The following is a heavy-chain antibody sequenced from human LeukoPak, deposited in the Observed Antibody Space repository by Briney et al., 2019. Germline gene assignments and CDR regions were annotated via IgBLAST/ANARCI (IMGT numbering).Heavy chain of an antibody. CDR3: AKGDPYGSGSYPVDY. Sequence: GGSLRLSCAPSGFTFSRYGMHWVRQASGKGLEWVALISYDGSNKYYADSVKGRFTISRDNSKNTLYLQMNSLRPEDTAVYYCAKGDPYGSGSYPVDYWGQGTLVTVSS. J-gene: IGHJ4*02. CDR1: GFTFSRYG. V-gene: IGHV3-30*18. CDR2: ISYDGSNK. D-gene: IGHD3-10*01.